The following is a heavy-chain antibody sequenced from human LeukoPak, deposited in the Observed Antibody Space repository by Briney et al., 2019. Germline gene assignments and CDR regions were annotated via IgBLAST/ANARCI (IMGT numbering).Heavy chain of an antibody. J-gene: IGHJ4*02. CDR3: ARHALATVTDPSFDY. CDR2: LYHSGST. CDR1: GGSISTPGYY. V-gene: IGHV4-39*01. D-gene: IGHD2-21*02. Sequence: SETLSLTYTVSGGSISTPGYYWGWIRQPPGKGLEWIGSLYHSGSTYYQPSLKSRATISVDKSKNQCFLMLRSVTAADTAVYYCARHALATVTDPSFDYWGQGTLVTVSS.